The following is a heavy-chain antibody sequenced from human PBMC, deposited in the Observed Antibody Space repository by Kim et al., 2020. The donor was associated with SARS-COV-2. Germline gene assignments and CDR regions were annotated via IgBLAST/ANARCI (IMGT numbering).Heavy chain of an antibody. D-gene: IGHD3-3*01. CDR3: AKPHNDFWSGYSQFDC. CDR1: GFTFSSYA. CDR2: ISGSGGST. J-gene: IGHJ4*02. Sequence: GGSLRLSCAASGFTFSSYAMSWVRQAPGKGLEWVSAISGSGGSTYYADSVKGRFTISRDNSKNTLYLQMNSLRAEDTAVYYWAKPHNDFWSGYSQFDCWGQGTLVTVSS. V-gene: IGHV3-23*01.